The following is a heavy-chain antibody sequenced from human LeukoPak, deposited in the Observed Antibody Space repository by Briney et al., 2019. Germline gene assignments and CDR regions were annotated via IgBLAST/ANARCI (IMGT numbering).Heavy chain of an antibody. D-gene: IGHD3-3*01. CDR1: GFTFSDHA. Sequence: GSLRLSCAASGFTFSDHAMSWIRRPPGKGLEWIGEINHSGSTNYNPSLKSRVTISVDTSKNQFSLKLSSVTAADTAVYYCAREERFLEWSDYYYGMDVWGQGTTVTVSS. CDR2: INHSGST. J-gene: IGHJ6*02. CDR3: AREERFLEWSDYYYGMDV. V-gene: IGHV4-34*01.